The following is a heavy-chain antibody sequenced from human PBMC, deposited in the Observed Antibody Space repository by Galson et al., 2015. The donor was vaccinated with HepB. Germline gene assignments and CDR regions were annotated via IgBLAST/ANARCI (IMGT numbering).Heavy chain of an antibody. CDR2: INPNSGGT. D-gene: IGHD3-9*01. J-gene: IGHJ6*02. CDR1: GYTFTGYY. CDR3: ARDAAYDILTGYTQGVSYYGMDV. V-gene: IGHV1-2*02. Sequence: SVKVSCKASGYTFTGYYMHWVRQAPGQGLEWMGWINPNSGGTNYAQKFQGRVTMTRDTSISTAYMELSRLRSDDTAVYYCARDAAYDILTGYTQGVSYYGMDVWGQGTTVTVSS.